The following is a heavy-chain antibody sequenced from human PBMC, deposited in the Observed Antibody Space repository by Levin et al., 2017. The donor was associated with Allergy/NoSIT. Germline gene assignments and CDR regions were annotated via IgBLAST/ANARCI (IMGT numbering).Heavy chain of an antibody. V-gene: IGHV3-48*02. D-gene: IGHD2-15*01. CDR3: VREGGWWPPYYFDH. J-gene: IGHJ4*02. CDR1: GFTFSNYN. Sequence: QSGGSLRLSCAASGFTFSNYNMNWVRQAPGKGLEWLSYISSSTTTKYYAYSLKGRFTVSRDNAKNSLYLQMNSLRDDDTAVYYCVREGGWWPPYYFDHWGQGALVTVSS. CDR2: ISSSTTTK.